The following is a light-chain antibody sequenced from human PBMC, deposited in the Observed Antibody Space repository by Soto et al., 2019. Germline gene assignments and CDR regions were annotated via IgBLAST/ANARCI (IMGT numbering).Light chain of an antibody. V-gene: IGKV3-15*01. CDR3: QQYNNWPQT. CDR2: GAS. CDR1: QSVSSN. J-gene: IGKJ1*01. Sequence: EMVMTQSPVTLSVSPGERATLSCRASQSVSSNLAWYQQKPGQAPRLLIYGASTRTTGIPARFSGSGSGTEFTLTISSLQSEDFGVYYCQQYNNWPQTFVQGTKV.